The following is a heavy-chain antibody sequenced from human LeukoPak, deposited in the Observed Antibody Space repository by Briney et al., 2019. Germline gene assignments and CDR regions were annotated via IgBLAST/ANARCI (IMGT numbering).Heavy chain of an antibody. CDR1: GFTFSRYW. CDR2: INGDGSTT. J-gene: IGHJ1*01. Sequence: GGSLRLSCAASGFTFSRYWVHWVRQAPGKGLVWVSRINGDGSTTSYADSVKGGFTISRDNAKNTLYLQMNSLRAEDTAVYYCATGNYYDSRGYYTFGHWGQGTLVTVSS. D-gene: IGHD3-22*01. V-gene: IGHV3-74*01. CDR3: ATGNYYDSRGYYTFGH.